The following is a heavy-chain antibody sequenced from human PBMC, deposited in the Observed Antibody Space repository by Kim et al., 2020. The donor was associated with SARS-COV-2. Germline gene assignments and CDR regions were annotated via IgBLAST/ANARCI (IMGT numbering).Heavy chain of an antibody. Sequence: YYADSVKGRFTISRDNAKNSLYLQMNSLRAEDTAVYYCARSIVGASAFDIWGQGTMVTVSS. CDR3: ARSIVGASAFDI. J-gene: IGHJ3*02. D-gene: IGHD1-26*01. V-gene: IGHV3-48*03.